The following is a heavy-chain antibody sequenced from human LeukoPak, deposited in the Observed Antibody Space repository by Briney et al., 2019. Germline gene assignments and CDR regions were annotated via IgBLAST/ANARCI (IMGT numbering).Heavy chain of an antibody. J-gene: IGHJ5*02. CDR2: IYYSGST. Sequence: SGTLSLTCTVSGGSISSSSYHWVWIRQPPGKGLEWIGSIYYSGSTYYNPSLKSRVIISVDTSKKQFSLKLSSVTAADTAVYYCGRLGGAPSWFDPWGQGTLVTVSS. CDR3: GRLGGAPSWFDP. V-gene: IGHV4-39*01. D-gene: IGHD3-16*01. CDR1: GGSISSSSYH.